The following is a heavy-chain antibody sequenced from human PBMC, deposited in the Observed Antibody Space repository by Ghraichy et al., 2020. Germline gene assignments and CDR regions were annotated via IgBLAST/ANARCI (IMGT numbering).Heavy chain of an antibody. V-gene: IGHV3-64D*09. Sequence: GALRLSCSASGFTFSSYAMHWVRQAPGKGLEYVSAISSNGGSTYYADSVKGRFTISRDNSKNTLYLQMSSLRAEDTAVYYCVRLGELPFDYWGQGTLVTVSS. J-gene: IGHJ4*02. CDR1: GFTFSSYA. CDR2: ISSNGGST. D-gene: IGHD3-16*01. CDR3: VRLGELPFDY.